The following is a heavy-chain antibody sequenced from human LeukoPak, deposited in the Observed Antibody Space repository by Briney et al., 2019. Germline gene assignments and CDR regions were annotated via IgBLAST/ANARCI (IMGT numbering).Heavy chain of an antibody. Sequence: PSETLSLTCAVYGGSFSGYYWSWIRQPPGKGLEWIGEINHSGSTNYNPSLKSRVTISVDTSKNQFSLKLSSVTAADTAVYYCARGYIPSRNYDFWSGYYKPPFFDYWGQGTLVTVSS. CDR3: ARGYIPSRNYDFWSGYYKPPFFDY. CDR1: GGSFSGYY. CDR2: INHSGST. D-gene: IGHD3-3*01. V-gene: IGHV4-34*01. J-gene: IGHJ4*02.